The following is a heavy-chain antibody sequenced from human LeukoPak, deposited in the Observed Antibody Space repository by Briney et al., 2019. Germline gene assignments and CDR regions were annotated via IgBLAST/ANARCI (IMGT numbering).Heavy chain of an antibody. CDR3: ARVGGGGICYLYFQH. J-gene: IGHJ1*01. CDR1: GYTFTNYG. V-gene: IGHV1-18*01. CDR2: ISAYNGNT. Sequence: ASVKVSCKASGYTFTNYGISWVRQAPGQGLEWMGWISAYNGNTDYAQKLQGRVTMTTDTSTSTAYMELRSLRSDDTAVYYCARVGGGGICYLYFQHWGQGTLVTVSS. D-gene: IGHD2-15*01.